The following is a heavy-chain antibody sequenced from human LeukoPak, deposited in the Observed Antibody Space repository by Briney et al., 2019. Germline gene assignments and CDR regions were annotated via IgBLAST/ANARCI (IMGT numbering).Heavy chain of an antibody. CDR1: GYTFTGYY. V-gene: IGHV1-69*05. CDR3: ARDVHGDYGSGWFDP. D-gene: IGHD4-17*01. J-gene: IGHJ5*02. Sequence: WASVKVSCKASGYTFTGYYMHWVRQAPGQGLEWLGGIIPLFGTAGYAQKFQGRVTITKDESTRTVYLELTSLTSDDTAVYYCARDVHGDYGSGWFDPWGQGTLVSVSS. CDR2: IIPLFGTA.